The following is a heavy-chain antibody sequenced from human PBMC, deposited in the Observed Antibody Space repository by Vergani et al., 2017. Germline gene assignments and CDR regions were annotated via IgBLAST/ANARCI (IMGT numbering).Heavy chain of an antibody. V-gene: IGHV4-31*03. D-gene: IGHD3-3*01. J-gene: IGHJ4*02. CDR2: IYYSGST. CDR1: GGSISSGGYY. Sequence: QVQLQESGPGLVKPSQTLSLTCTVSGGSISSGGYYWSWIRQHPGKGLEWIGYIYYSGSTYYNPSLKSRVTISVDTSKNQFSLKLSSVTAADTAVYYCARDDNTIFGVVKPFDYWGQGTLVTVSS. CDR3: ARDDNTIFGVVKPFDY.